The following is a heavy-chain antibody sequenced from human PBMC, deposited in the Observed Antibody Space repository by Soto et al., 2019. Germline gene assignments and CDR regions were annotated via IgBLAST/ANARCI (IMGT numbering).Heavy chain of an antibody. D-gene: IGHD2-2*01. V-gene: IGHV3-7*03. CDR3: ATYHPFNY. Sequence: EVQLVESGGGLVQPGESLRLSCAASGFTFDTSWMSWVRQAPGTRLEWVATIKPDGSEVSYVDSVKGRFTISRDNAKSSLFLQMNSLRAEDTAVYYCATYHPFNYWGQGTLVTVSS. CDR1: GFTFDTSW. J-gene: IGHJ4*02. CDR2: IKPDGSEV.